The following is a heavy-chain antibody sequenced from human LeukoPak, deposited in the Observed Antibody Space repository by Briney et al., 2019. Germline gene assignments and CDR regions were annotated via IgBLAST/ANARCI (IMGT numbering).Heavy chain of an antibody. Sequence: GGSLRLSCAASGFTFSSYSMNWVRQAPGKGLEWVSSISSSSSYIYYADSVKGRFTISRDNSKNTLYLQMNSLRAEDTAVYYCAKTMGLVVPAFDYWGQGTLVTVSS. D-gene: IGHD2-2*01. J-gene: IGHJ4*02. CDR3: AKTMGLVVPAFDY. V-gene: IGHV3-21*01. CDR2: ISSSSSYI. CDR1: GFTFSSYS.